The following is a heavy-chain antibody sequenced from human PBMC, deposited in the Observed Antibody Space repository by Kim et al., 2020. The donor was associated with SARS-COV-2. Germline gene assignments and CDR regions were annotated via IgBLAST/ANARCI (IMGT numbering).Heavy chain of an antibody. CDR2: IYSGGST. CDR3: ARDRRVTIFGVVSNYYYYGMDV. D-gene: IGHD3-3*01. Sequence: GGSLRLSCAVSGFNVSSNYMSWVRQAPGKGLEWVSVIYSGGSTYYADSVKGRFTISGDNSNNTLYLQMNSLRAEDTAVYYCARDRRVTIFGVVSNYYYYGMDVWGEGMKVTVYS. CDR1: GFNVSSNY. J-gene: IGHJ6*04. V-gene: IGHV3-66*01.